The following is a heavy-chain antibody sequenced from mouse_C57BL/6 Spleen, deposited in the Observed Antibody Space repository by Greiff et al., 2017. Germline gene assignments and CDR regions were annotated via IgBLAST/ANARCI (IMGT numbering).Heavy chain of an antibody. CDR3: ARVPSLVAPYYYAMDY. CDR2: ISYDGSN. J-gene: IGHJ4*01. V-gene: IGHV3-6*01. D-gene: IGHD1-1*01. CDR1: GYSITSGYY. Sequence: EVKLLESGPGLVKPSQSLSLTCSVTGYSITSGYYWNWIRQFPGNKLEWMGYISYDGSNNYNPSLKNRISITRDTSKNQFFLKLNSVTTEDTATYYCARVPSLVAPYYYAMDYWGQGTSVTVSS.